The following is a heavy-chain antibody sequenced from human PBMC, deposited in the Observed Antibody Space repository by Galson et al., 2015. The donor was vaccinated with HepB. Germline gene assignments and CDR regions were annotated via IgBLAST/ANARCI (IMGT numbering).Heavy chain of an antibody. Sequence: SCKVSGYTLTELSMHWVRQAPGKGLEWMGGFDPEDGETIYAQKFQGRVTMTEDTSTDTAYMELSSLRSEDTAVYYCATAEWTPHYYYGMDVWGQGTTVTVSS. V-gene: IGHV1-24*01. J-gene: IGHJ6*02. CDR1: GYTLTELS. CDR2: FDPEDGET. CDR3: ATAEWTPHYYYGMDV. D-gene: IGHD3-3*01.